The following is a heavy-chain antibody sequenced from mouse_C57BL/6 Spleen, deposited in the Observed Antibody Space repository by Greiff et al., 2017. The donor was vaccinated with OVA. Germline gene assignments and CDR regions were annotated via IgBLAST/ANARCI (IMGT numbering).Heavy chain of an antibody. J-gene: IGHJ3*01. D-gene: IGHD1-1*01. CDR2: IDPSDSET. CDR1: GYTFTSYW. CDR3: ARDDYYGSSYFFAY. V-gene: IGHV1-52*01. Sequence: VQLQQSGAELVRPGSSVKLSCKASGYTFTSYWMHWVKQRPIQGLEWIGNIDPSDSETHYNQKFKDKATLTVDKSSSTAYMQLSSLTSEDSAVYYCARDDYYGSSYFFAYWGQGTLVTVSA.